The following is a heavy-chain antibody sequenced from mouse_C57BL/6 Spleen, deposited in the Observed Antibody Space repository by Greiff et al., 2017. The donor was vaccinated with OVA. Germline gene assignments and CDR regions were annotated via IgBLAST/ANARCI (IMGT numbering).Heavy chain of an antibody. CDR1: GYAFSSYW. CDR2: IYPGDGDT. V-gene: IGHV1-80*01. D-gene: IGHD1-1*02. CDR3: ARGAGGYYFDY. Sequence: VQLQQSGAELVKPGASVKISCKASGYAFSSYWMNWVKQRLGKGLEWIGQIYPGDGDTNYNGKFKGKATLTADKSSSTAYMQLSSLTSEDSAVYFCARGAGGYYFDYWGQGTTLTVSS. J-gene: IGHJ2*01.